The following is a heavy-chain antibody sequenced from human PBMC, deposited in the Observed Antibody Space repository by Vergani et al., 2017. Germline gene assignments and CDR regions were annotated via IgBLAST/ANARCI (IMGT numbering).Heavy chain of an antibody. CDR2: IYYSGST. J-gene: IGHJ6*02. Sequence: QVQLQESGPGLVKPSETLPLTCTVSGGSISSYYWSWIRQPPGKGSEWIGYIYYSGSTNYNPSLKSRVTISVDTSKNQFSLKLSSVTAADTAVYYCARARIXAAGNSYYYYGMDVWGQGTTVTVSS. CDR1: GGSISSYY. CDR3: ARARIXAAGNSYYYYGMDV. V-gene: IGHV4-59*01. D-gene: IGHD6-13*01.